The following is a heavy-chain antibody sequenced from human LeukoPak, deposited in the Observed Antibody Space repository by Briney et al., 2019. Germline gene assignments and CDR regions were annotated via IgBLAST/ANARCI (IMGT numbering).Heavy chain of an antibody. CDR3: ARSDHSDSGGYYPNY. Sequence: GASVKVSCKASGYTFSGYYMNWVRQAPGQGLEWMGWINSNSGGTAYAQKFQGRVAMTRDTSISTAYMELTGLRSDDTGVYSCARSDHSDSGGYYPNYWGQGTLVTVSS. J-gene: IGHJ4*02. D-gene: IGHD3-22*01. V-gene: IGHV1-2*02. CDR1: GYTFSGYY. CDR2: INSNSGGT.